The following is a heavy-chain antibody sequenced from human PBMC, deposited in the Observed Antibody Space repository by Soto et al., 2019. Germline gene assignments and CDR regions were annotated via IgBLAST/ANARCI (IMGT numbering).Heavy chain of an antibody. CDR3: ARDRASGGTLDY. V-gene: IGHV4-59*01. J-gene: IGHJ4*02. D-gene: IGHD2-15*01. CDR1: GGSISSYY. CDR2: IYYSGST. Sequence: ETLSLTCTVSGGSISSYYWSWIRQPPGKGLEWIGYIYYSGSTNYNPSLKSRVTISVDTSKNQFSLKLSSVTAADTAVYYCARDRASGGTLDYWGQGTLVTVSS.